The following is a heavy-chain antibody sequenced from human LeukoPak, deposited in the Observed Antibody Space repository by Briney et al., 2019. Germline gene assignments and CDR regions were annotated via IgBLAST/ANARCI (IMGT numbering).Heavy chain of an antibody. D-gene: IGHD2-8*01. CDR1: GGSISSSSYY. V-gene: IGHV4-39*01. CDR3: ARSDTTVLSTVYYYYYMDV. CDR2: IYYSGST. Sequence: SETLSLTCTVSGGSISSSSYYWGWIRQPPGKGLEWIGSIYYSGSTYYNPSLKSRVTISVDTSKNQFSLKLSSVTAADTAVYYCARSDTTVLSTVYYYYYMDVWGKGTTVTVSS. J-gene: IGHJ6*03.